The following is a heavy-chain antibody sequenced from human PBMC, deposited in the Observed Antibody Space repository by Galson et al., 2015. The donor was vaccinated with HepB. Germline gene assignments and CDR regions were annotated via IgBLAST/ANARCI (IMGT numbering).Heavy chain of an antibody. CDR2: ISSSSSYT. D-gene: IGHD3-9*01. V-gene: IGHV3-11*06. Sequence: SLRLSCAASGFTFSDYYMSWIRQAPGKGLEWVSYISSSSSYTNYADSVKGRFTISRDNAKNSLYLQMNSLRAEDTAVYYCAREPARYFDGPPQYFQHWGQGTLVTVSS. J-gene: IGHJ1*01. CDR3: AREPARYFDGPPQYFQH. CDR1: GFTFSDYY.